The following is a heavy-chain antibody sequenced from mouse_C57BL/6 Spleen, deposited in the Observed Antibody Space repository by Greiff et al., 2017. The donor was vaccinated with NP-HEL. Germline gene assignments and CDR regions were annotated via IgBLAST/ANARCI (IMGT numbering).Heavy chain of an antibody. J-gene: IGHJ1*03. V-gene: IGHV1-76*01. D-gene: IGHD4-1*01. CDR2: IYPGSGNT. CDR1: GYTFTDYY. CDR3: ARLRLGQWYFDV. Sequence: QVQLQQSGAELVRPGASVKLSCKASGYTFTDYYINWVKQRPGQGLEWIARIYPGSGNTYYNEKFKGKATLTAEKSSSTAYMQLSSLTSEDSAVYFCARLRLGQWYFDVWGTGTTVTVSS.